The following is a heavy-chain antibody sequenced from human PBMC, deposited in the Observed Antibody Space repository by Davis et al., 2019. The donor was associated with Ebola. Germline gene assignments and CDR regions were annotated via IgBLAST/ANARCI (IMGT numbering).Heavy chain of an antibody. Sequence: ASVKVSCKTSGYTFTSYDISWVRQAPGQGLEWMGWISGYNGHTIYAQKFLGRVTMTTDTSTTTAYMEVRGLRSDDTAVYYCARDDGETTIFFDYWGQGSLVTVSS. V-gene: IGHV1-18*01. CDR3: ARDDGETTIFFDY. CDR1: GYTFTSYD. J-gene: IGHJ4*02. CDR2: ISGYNGHT. D-gene: IGHD3-3*01.